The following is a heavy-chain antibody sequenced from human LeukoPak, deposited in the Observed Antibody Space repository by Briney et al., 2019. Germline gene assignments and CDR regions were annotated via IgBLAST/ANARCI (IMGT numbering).Heavy chain of an antibody. D-gene: IGHD3-10*01. CDR3: ARYGSGSYYRSFDP. CDR2: IYYSGST. Sequence: SETLSPTCTVSGGSISSSSYYWGWIRQPPGKGLEWIGSIYYSGSTYYNPSLKSRVTISVDTSKNQFSLKLSSVTAADTAVYYCARYGSGSYYRSFDPWGQGTLVTVSS. CDR1: GGSISSSSYY. V-gene: IGHV4-39*01. J-gene: IGHJ5*02.